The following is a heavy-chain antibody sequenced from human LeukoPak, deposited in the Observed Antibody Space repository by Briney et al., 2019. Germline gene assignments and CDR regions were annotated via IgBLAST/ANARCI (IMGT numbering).Heavy chain of an antibody. Sequence: PGGSLRLSCAASGFRFSSYGMTWVRQASGKGLEWVATVKEDEDGAYYVDSVKGRFTISRDNSKNSLYLQMNSLRAEDTAVYHCERLIFGHPRNWLFDYWGRENLDTVS. V-gene: IGHV3-7*03. CDR1: GFRFSSYG. D-gene: IGHD3/OR15-3a*01. CDR3: ERLIFGHPRNWLFDY. J-gene: IGHJ4*02. CDR2: VKEDEDGA.